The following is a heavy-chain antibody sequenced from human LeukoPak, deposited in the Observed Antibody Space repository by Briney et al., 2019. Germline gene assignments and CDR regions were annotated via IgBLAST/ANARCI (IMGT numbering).Heavy chain of an antibody. CDR1: GFTYRFPFSYYG. CDR2: IPSTGGTI. CDR3: ARDYSSSSGKHAFDI. D-gene: IGHD6-13*01. Sequence: GGSLRLSCAASGFTYRFPFSYYGMQWVRQAPGKGLEWVAIIPSTGGTIYYADSVKGRFIISRDNAKNSLYLQMNSLRAEDTAVYYCARDYSSSSGKHAFDIWGQGTMVTVSS. J-gene: IGHJ3*02. V-gene: IGHV3-30*03.